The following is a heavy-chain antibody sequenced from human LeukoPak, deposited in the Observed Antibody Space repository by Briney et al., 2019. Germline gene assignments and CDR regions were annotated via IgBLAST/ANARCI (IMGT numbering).Heavy chain of an antibody. CDR1: GYSFTSYW. CDR2: IYPGDSDT. Sequence: GESLKISCKGSGYSFTSYWIGWVRQMPGKGLEWMGIIYPGDSDTRYSSSFQGQVTISADKSISTAYLQWSSLKASDTAMYYCARHYSYGPTEPNFDYWGQGTLVTVSS. D-gene: IGHD5-18*01. V-gene: IGHV5-51*01. CDR3: ARHYSYGPTEPNFDY. J-gene: IGHJ4*02.